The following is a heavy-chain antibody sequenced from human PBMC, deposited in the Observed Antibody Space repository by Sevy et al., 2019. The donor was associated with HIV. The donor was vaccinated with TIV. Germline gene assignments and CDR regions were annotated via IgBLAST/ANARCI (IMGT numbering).Heavy chain of an antibody. Sequence: ASLKVSCKASGGTFSSYAISWVRQAPGQGLEWMGGIIPIFGTANYAQKFQGRVTITADESTSTAYMELSSLRSEDTAVYYCARGFDYYGSGSPYYGMDVWGQGTTVTVSS. V-gene: IGHV1-69*13. CDR2: IIPIFGTA. CDR1: GGTFSSYA. CDR3: ARGFDYYGSGSPYYGMDV. D-gene: IGHD3-10*01. J-gene: IGHJ6*02.